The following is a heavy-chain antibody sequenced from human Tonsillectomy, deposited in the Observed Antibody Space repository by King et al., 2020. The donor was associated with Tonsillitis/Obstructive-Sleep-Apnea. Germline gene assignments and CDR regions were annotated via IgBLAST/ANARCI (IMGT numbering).Heavy chain of an antibody. J-gene: IGHJ4*02. Sequence: VQLVESGGGVVQPGRSLRLSCASSGFTFSSYGMHCVRQAPGKGLEWVADIWYDGSNKYDADSVKGRFTISRDNSKNTLYLQMNSLRDEDTAVYYCAGSLGYYYGSGILDYWGQGTLVTVSS. V-gene: IGHV3-33*01. CDR2: IWYDGSNK. CDR1: GFTFSSYG. CDR3: AGSLGYYYGSGILDY. D-gene: IGHD3-10*01.